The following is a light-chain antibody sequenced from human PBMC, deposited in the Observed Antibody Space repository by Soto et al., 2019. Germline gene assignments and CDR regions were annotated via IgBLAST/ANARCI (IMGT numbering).Light chain of an antibody. CDR1: QSISSW. Sequence: DIQMTQSPSTLSASVGDRVTITCRASQSISSWLAWYQQKPGKAPKLLIYDASSLESGVPQRFSGSGSGTEFTLTISSLQTDDSATYYCQPYNSYSRTFGQGTKVDIK. V-gene: IGKV1-5*01. CDR3: QPYNSYSRT. J-gene: IGKJ1*01. CDR2: DAS.